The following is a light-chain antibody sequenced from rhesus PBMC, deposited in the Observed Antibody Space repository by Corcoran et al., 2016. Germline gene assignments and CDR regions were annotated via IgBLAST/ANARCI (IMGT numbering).Light chain of an antibody. CDR2: KAS. CDR3: LQYSSSPLT. V-gene: IGKV1-22*01. Sequence: IQMTQSPSSRSSSGGDTVTITCRARQCISRWLDWYQQKPGKAPNLLIYKASRLQSGVPSRVNGSGSGTDFTLTISSLQPEDFATYYCLQYSSSPLTFGGGTKVELK. CDR1: QCISRW. J-gene: IGKJ4*01.